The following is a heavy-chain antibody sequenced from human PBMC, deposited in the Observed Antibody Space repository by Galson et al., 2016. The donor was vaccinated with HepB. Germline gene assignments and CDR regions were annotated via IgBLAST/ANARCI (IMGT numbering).Heavy chain of an antibody. CDR2: DSMDGRRK. Sequence: SLRLSCAASGFTFSGYGMHWVRQAPGKGLEWVAADSMDGRRKFYADSVKGRFTISRDNSNNILFLQMNSLRADDTAVYYCAKRHEYCPPVGCSVDYWGQGTLVSVSS. J-gene: IGHJ4*02. CDR3: AKRHEYCPPVGCSVDY. D-gene: IGHD2/OR15-2a*01. CDR1: GFTFSGYG. V-gene: IGHV3-30*18.